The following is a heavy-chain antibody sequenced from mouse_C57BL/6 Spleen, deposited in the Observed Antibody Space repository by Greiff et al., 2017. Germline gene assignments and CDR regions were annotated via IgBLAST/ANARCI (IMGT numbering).Heavy chain of an antibody. V-gene: IGHV1-80*01. D-gene: IGHD2-14*01. CDR3: ARGVRGWYFDV. CDR1: GYAFSSYW. Sequence: QVQLKQSGAELVKPGASVKISCKASGYAFSSYWMNWVKQRPGKGLEWIGQIYPGDGDTNYNGKFKGKATLTADKSSSTAYMQLSSLTSEDSAVYFCARGVRGWYFDVWGTGTTVTVSS. J-gene: IGHJ1*03. CDR2: IYPGDGDT.